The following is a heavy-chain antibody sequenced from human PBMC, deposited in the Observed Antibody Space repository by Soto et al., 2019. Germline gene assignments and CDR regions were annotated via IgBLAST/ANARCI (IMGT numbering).Heavy chain of an antibody. CDR2: IIPILCIE. CDR3: AIDRGRNSNYLWRWFDP. Sequence: QVQLVQSGAEVKKPGSSVKVSCKASGGTFSSYTISWVRQAPGQGLEWMGRIIPILCIENYAHKFQGRVTITAYKSTSTSYMELSSLRSEDTAVYYCAIDRGRNSNYLWRWFDPWGQGTLVTVSS. J-gene: IGHJ5*02. V-gene: IGHV1-69*08. CDR1: GGTFSSYT. D-gene: IGHD4-4*01.